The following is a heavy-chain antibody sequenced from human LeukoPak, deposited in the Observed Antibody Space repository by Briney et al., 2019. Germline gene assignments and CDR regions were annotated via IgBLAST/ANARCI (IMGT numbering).Heavy chain of an antibody. Sequence: PGGSLRLSCAASGFTFSSYSMNWVRQAPGKGLEWVSSISSSSSYTYYADSVKGRFTISRDNAKNSLYLQMNSLRAEDTAVYYCARDSGFMGATHFDYWGQGTLVTVSS. V-gene: IGHV3-21*01. D-gene: IGHD1-26*01. CDR2: ISSSSSYT. J-gene: IGHJ4*02. CDR1: GFTFSSYS. CDR3: ARDSGFMGATHFDY.